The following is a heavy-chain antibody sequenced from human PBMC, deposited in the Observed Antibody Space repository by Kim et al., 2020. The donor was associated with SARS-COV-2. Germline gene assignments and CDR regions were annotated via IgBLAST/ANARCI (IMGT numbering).Heavy chain of an antibody. V-gene: IGHV4-59*01. CDR1: GGSISSYY. CDR3: ARGQLTGSYFVVVALDY. CDR2: IYYSGST. Sequence: SETLSLTCTVSGGSISSYYWSWIRQPPGKGLEWIGYIYYSGSTNYNPSLKSRVTISVDTSKNQFSLKLSSVTAADTAVYYFARGQLTGSYFVVVALDYWGQGTLVTVSS. J-gene: IGHJ4*02. D-gene: IGHD3-10*01.